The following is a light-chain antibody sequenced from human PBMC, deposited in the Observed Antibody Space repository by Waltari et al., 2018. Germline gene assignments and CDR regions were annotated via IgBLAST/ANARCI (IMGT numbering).Light chain of an antibody. Sequence: QSALTQPASVSGSPGQSITISCTGTSSDVRSSDYVSWYQQKPGKAPQLIIYEVRDRPPGVPNRFSGSKSGYTAFLTISGLQAEDEADYYCTSYTTSRTWVFGGGTKLTVL. CDR3: TSYTTSRTWV. CDR2: EVR. V-gene: IGLV2-14*01. CDR1: SSDVRSSDY. J-gene: IGLJ3*02.